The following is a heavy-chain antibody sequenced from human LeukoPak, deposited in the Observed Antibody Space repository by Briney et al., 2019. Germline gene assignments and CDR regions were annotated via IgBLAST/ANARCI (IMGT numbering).Heavy chain of an antibody. CDR3: ARAEAAGDNRGGYYYFYMDV. D-gene: IGHD6-25*01. V-gene: IGHV3-23*01. CDR2: INASGATT. J-gene: IGHJ6*03. CDR1: GFTFSAHH. Sequence: GGSLRLSCATSGFTFSAHHMNWVRQAPGKGLEWVSGINASGATTYYADSVKGRFTISRDSSQSTLYLQMNSLRAEDTAVYYCARAEAAGDNRGGYYYFYMDVWGKGTTVTVSS.